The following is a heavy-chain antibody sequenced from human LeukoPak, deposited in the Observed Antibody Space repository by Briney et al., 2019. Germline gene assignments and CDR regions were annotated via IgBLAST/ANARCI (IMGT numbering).Heavy chain of an antibody. J-gene: IGHJ4*02. CDR3: AKDGLRYCSSTSCWVFDY. CDR2: ISASGNGT. CDR1: GFPFSSFP. Sequence: GGSLRLSCAASGFPFSSFPLSWVRQAPGKGLEWVSGISASGNGTYYADSVKGRFTISRDNSKNTLYLQMNSLRAEDTAVYYCAKDGLRYCSSTSCWVFDYWGQGTLVTVSS. V-gene: IGHV3-23*01. D-gene: IGHD2-2*01.